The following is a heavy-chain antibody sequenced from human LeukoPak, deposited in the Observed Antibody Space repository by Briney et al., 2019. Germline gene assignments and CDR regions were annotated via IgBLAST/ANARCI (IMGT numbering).Heavy chain of an antibody. V-gene: IGHV3-23*01. CDR3: ARGDSSGYQRNTKLDY. CDR1: GFTFSTYA. Sequence: GGSLRLSCAASGFTFSTYAMSWVRQAPGKGLEWVSLIGGSDGRTRYADSVKGRFTISRENAKNSLYLQMNSLRAGDTAVYYCARGDSSGYQRNTKLDYWGQGTLVTVSS. D-gene: IGHD3-22*01. CDR2: IGGSDGRT. J-gene: IGHJ4*02.